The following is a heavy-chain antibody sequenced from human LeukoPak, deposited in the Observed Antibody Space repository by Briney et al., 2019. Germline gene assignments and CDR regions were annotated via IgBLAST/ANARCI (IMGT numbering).Heavy chain of an antibody. Sequence: GGSLRLSCAASGFTFSSYAMSWVRQAPGKGLEWVSAISGSGGSTYYADSVKGGFTISRDNSKNTLYLQMNSLRAEDTAVYYCAKGLRYFDWSSGNWFDPWGQGTLVTVSS. CDR2: ISGSGGST. D-gene: IGHD3-9*01. V-gene: IGHV3-23*01. J-gene: IGHJ5*02. CDR1: GFTFSSYA. CDR3: AKGLRYFDWSSGNWFDP.